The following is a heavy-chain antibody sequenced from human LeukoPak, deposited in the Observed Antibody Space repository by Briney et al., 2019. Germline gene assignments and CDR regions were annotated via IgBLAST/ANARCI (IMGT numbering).Heavy chain of an antibody. CDR2: IYYSGST. V-gene: IGHV4-39*01. Sequence: SETLSLTCTVSGGSISSSSYYWGWIRQPPGKGLEWIGSIYYSGSTYYNPSLKRRVTISVDTSKNQFSLKLSSVTAADTAVYYCATQTYSSSWTVWFDPWGQGTLVTVSS. CDR1: GGSISSSSYY. J-gene: IGHJ5*02. D-gene: IGHD6-13*01. CDR3: ATQTYSSSWTVWFDP.